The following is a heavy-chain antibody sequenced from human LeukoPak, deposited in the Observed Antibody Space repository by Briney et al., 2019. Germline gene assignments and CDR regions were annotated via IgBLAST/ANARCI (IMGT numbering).Heavy chain of an antibody. Sequence: PGGSLRLSCAASGFTFSSYWMSWVRQAPGKGLEWVANIKQDGSEKYYVDSVKGRFTISRDNAKDSLYLQMNSLRAEDTAVYYCAREYDFWSGYKRVDYWGQGTLVTVSS. V-gene: IGHV3-7*01. CDR1: GFTFSSYW. D-gene: IGHD3-3*01. J-gene: IGHJ4*02. CDR2: IKQDGSEK. CDR3: AREYDFWSGYKRVDY.